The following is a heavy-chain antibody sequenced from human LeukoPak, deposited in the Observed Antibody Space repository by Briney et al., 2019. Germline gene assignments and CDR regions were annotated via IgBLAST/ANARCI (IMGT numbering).Heavy chain of an antibody. D-gene: IGHD6-6*01. CDR2: IRYDGSNK. CDR3: AKAIHSSSSGVVDY. J-gene: IGHJ4*02. CDR1: GFIFSNYA. V-gene: IGHV3-30*02. Sequence: GSLRLSCAASGFIFSNYAMHWVRQAPGKGLEWVTFIRYDGSNKYYAESVKGRFTISRDNSKNTLYLQMNSLRAEDTAVYYCAKAIHSSSSGVVDYWGQGTLVTVSS.